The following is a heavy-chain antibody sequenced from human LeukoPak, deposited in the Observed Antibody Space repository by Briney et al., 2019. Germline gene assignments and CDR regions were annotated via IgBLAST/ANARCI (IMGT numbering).Heavy chain of an antibody. CDR3: ARVGDYLWGSYRDNWFDP. Sequence: SETLSLTCAVYGGSFSGYYWSWIRQPPGKGLEWIGEINHSGSTNYNPSLKSRVTMSVDTSKNQFSLKLSSVTAADTAVYYCARVGDYLWGSYRDNWFDPWGQGTLVTVSS. CDR2: INHSGST. CDR1: GGSFSGYY. V-gene: IGHV4-34*01. D-gene: IGHD3-16*02. J-gene: IGHJ5*02.